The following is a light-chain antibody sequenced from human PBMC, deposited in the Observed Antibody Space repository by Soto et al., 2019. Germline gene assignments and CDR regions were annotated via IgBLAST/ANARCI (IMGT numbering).Light chain of an antibody. CDR2: DAS. V-gene: IGKV1-5*01. Sequence: DIPATQSLSTLSAYIADRVTITCRASQTINGWLAWYQQKPGKAPKLLIYDASSLQSGVPSRFSGSGYGTEFTLTICVVQPEDCVTYCSQQRKSHPPTFGQGTKVDIK. CDR1: QTINGW. J-gene: IGKJ1*01. CDR3: QQRKSHPPT.